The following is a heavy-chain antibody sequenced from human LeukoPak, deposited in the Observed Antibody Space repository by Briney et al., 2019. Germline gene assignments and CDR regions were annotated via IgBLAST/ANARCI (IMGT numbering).Heavy chain of an antibody. Sequence: GGSLRLSCAASGFSFSNSTMHWVRQAPGKGLEWVAVISYDGSNKYYADSVKGRFTISRDNSKNTLYLQMNSLRAEDTAVYYCAKPGAITMVRGVLNWFDPWGQGTLVTVSS. J-gene: IGHJ5*02. CDR3: AKPGAITMVRGVLNWFDP. CDR1: GFSFSNST. D-gene: IGHD3-10*01. CDR2: ISYDGSNK. V-gene: IGHV3-30-3*02.